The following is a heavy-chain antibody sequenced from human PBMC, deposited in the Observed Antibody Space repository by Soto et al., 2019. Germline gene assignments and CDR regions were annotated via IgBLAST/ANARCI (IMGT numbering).Heavy chain of an antibody. CDR3: ARHSSRSGGYYYYGMEV. J-gene: IGHJ6*02. CDR2: IYYSGST. D-gene: IGHD6-25*01. Sequence: SETLSLTCTVSGGSISSSRYYWGWIRQPPGKGLEWIGSIYYSGSTYYNPSLKSRVTISVDTSKNQFSLKLSSVTAADTAVYYCARHSSRSGGYYYYGMEVWGQGTTVTVSS. V-gene: IGHV4-39*01. CDR1: GGSISSSRYY.